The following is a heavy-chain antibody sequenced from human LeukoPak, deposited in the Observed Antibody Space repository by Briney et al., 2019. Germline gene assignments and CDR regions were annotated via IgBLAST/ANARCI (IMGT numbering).Heavy chain of an antibody. CDR3: AKFATVTVPNWLDF. V-gene: IGHV4-59*01. CDR1: GGSISGYF. CDR2: IYYTGTA. J-gene: IGHJ5*01. D-gene: IGHD4-17*01. Sequence: SETLSLTCTVTGGSISGYFWSWIRQPPGEGLQFIGYIYYTGTASYNPSLNSRVTMSVDTSKNQFSLKVSSVTAADTAVYYCAKFATVTVPNWLDFWGQGTLVTVSS.